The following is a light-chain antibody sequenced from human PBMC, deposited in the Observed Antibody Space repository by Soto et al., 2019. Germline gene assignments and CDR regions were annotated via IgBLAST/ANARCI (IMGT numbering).Light chain of an antibody. V-gene: IGKV3-15*01. CDR1: ESIIIN. Sequence: EVVMTQSPATLSVSPGERATLSCRASESIIINLAWYQQKPGQAPRLLIYGASTRATGVPGRFSGSGSGTEFTLTISSLQSEDFAVYYCQQYNNWPPVTFGQGTRLEIK. CDR2: GAS. J-gene: IGKJ5*01. CDR3: QQYNNWPPVT.